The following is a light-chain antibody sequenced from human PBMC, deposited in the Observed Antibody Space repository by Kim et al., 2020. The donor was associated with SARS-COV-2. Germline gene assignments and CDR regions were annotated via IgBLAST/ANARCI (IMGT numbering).Light chain of an antibody. V-gene: IGLV2-23*02. CDR1: SSDVGSYNI. CDR2: EVT. Sequence: GQSSTISCTGTSSDVGSYNIVSWYQQHPSKAPKLMIYEVTKRPSGVSNRFSGSKSGNPASLTISGLQAEDEADYYCCSYAGSSTLVFGGGTQLTVL. J-gene: IGLJ3*02. CDR3: CSYAGSSTLV.